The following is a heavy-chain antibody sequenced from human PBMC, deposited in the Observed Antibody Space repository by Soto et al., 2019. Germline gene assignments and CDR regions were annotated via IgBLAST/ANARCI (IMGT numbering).Heavy chain of an antibody. J-gene: IGHJ4*02. D-gene: IGHD6-19*01. V-gene: IGHV3-7*01. Sequence: EVQMVESGGGLVQPGGSLRLSGAASGFTFSSYSMNWVRQAPGKGLEWVANIKQDGSQKYYVDSVKGRFTISRDNAKNSLFLQISSLRAEDTAVYYCARSGDSSGLFYCGLGTLVTVSA. CDR2: IKQDGSQK. CDR1: GFTFSSYS. CDR3: ARSGDSSGLFY.